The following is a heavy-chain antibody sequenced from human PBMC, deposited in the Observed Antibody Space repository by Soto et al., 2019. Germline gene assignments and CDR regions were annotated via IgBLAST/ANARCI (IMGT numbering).Heavy chain of an antibody. Sequence: GGSLRLSCAASGFTFSNYTMHWVRQAPGKGLECVAIISFYGINKYYADSVKGRFTISRYNSKNTLYLQMNSLRPEDTAIYYCARDRYFDSSALDYWGQGTLVTVSS. J-gene: IGHJ4*02. CDR1: GFTFSNYT. CDR2: ISFYGINK. CDR3: ARDRYFDSSALDY. V-gene: IGHV3-30-3*01. D-gene: IGHD3-22*01.